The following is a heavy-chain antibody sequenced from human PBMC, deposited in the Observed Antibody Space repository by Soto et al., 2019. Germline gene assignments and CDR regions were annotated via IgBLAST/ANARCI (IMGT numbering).Heavy chain of an antibody. D-gene: IGHD3-10*01. CDR3: AREIPLSASGSSKYGTPLFHDY. CDR1: GYTFTTSY. V-gene: IGHV1-46*01. CDR2: INPSIDTT. J-gene: IGHJ4*02. Sequence: QVQLVQSGAEVKKPGASVKISCKASGYTFTTSYMHWVRQAPGQGLEWMGIINPSIDTTTYAQRFRGRVTMTRDTSTSTFYMELSGLRSEDTAIYYCAREIPLSASGSSKYGTPLFHDYWGQGTLVTVSS.